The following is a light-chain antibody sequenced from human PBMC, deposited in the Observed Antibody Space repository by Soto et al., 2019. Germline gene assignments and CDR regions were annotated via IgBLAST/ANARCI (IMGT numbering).Light chain of an antibody. CDR3: QQYNNWPRT. Sequence: DIQMTQSPSSLSASVGDRVTITCQASQDISNYLNWYQQKPGKAPKLLIYAASTLQSGVPSRFSGSGSGTDFTLTISSLQFEDFAVYYCQQYNNWPRTFGQGTKVDTK. V-gene: IGKV1-33*01. CDR1: QDISNY. J-gene: IGKJ1*01. CDR2: AAS.